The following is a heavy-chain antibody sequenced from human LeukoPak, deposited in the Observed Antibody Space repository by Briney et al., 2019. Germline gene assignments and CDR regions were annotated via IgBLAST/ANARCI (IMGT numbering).Heavy chain of an antibody. CDR3: ARDAAIVVVPDVSTARVYYYGMDV. CDR1: GYTFTRYY. CDR2: INPSGGST. V-gene: IGHV1-46*04. Sequence: ASVKVSCKASGYTFTRYYMHWVRQAPGQGLEWMGIINPSGGSTSYAQKLQGRVTMTRDTSKSTVYMELSSLRSEDTAVYYCARDAAIVVVPDVSTARVYYYGMDVWGQGTTVTVSS. J-gene: IGHJ6*02. D-gene: IGHD2-2*01.